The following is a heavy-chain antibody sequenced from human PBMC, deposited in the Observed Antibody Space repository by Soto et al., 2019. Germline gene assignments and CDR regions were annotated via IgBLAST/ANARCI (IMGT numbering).Heavy chain of an antibody. Sequence: GASVKVSCKASGYTFTSNYVHWVRQAPGQGLEWMAVINPTGDNKAYAPKFEGRLTMTRDTSTSTVFMELSSLRSADTAVYYCARGGHIAVVTDSFDYWGQGTLVTVSS. CDR1: GYTFTSNY. V-gene: IGHV1-46*03. J-gene: IGHJ4*02. D-gene: IGHD2-21*02. CDR2: INPTGDNK. CDR3: ARGGHIAVVTDSFDY.